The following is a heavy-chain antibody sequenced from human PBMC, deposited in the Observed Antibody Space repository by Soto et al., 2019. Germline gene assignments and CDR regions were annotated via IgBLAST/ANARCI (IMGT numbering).Heavy chain of an antibody. D-gene: IGHD6-6*01. CDR3: ASSIAARSNWLDP. CDR1: EFNFSNYS. CDR2: ISSSSSTI. J-gene: IGHJ5*02. V-gene: IGHV3-48*02. Sequence: GGLLRLSWTAAEFNFSNYSVNWVRQAPGKGLEWVSYISSSSSTIYYADSVKGRFTISRDNAKNSLYLQMNSLRDEDTAVYYCASSIAARSNWLDPWGQGPLVT.